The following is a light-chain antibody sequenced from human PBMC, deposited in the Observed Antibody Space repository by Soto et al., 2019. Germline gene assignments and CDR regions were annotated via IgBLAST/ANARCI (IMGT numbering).Light chain of an antibody. J-gene: IGKJ3*01. CDR3: QQYYSTPFT. CDR2: WAS. CDR1: QSVLYSSNNKNY. V-gene: IGKV4-1*01. Sequence: DIVMTQSPDSLAVSLGERATINCKFSQSVLYSSNNKNYLAWYQQKPGQTPKLLIYWASTRESGVPDRFSGSGSGTDFTLTISSLQAEDVAVYYCQQYYSTPFTFGPGTKVDIK.